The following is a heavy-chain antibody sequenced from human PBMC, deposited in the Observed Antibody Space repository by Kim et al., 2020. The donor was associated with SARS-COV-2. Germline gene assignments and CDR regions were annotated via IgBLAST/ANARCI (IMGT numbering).Heavy chain of an antibody. V-gene: IGHV3-30*03. Sequence: GGSLRLSCAASAFSFRSYGMHWVRQAPGKGLEWVALISYDGNDKHYADSVKGRFTISRDNSKNTLYLQMNSLRSEDTAVYYCATLRAFSSWYYFDYWGQG. J-gene: IGHJ4*02. CDR3: ATLRAFSSWYYFDY. CDR1: AFSFRSYG. CDR2: ISYDGNDK. D-gene: IGHD6-13*01.